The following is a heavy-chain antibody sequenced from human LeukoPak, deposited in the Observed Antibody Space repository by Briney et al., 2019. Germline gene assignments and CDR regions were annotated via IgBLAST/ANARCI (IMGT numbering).Heavy chain of an antibody. Sequence: SETLSLTCTVSGGSISRYYWSWIRQPPGKGLEWIGYIYYSGSTNYNPSLKSRVTISVDTSKNQFSLKLSSVTAADTAVYYCAGMGARKGAFDIWGQGTMVTVSS. J-gene: IGHJ3*02. CDR3: AGMGARKGAFDI. CDR1: GGSISRYY. V-gene: IGHV4-59*08. CDR2: IYYSGST. D-gene: IGHD1-26*01.